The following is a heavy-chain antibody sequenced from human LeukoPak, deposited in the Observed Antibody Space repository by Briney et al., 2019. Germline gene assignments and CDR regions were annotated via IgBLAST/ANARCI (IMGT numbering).Heavy chain of an antibody. V-gene: IGHV4-4*07. D-gene: IGHD1-26*01. CDR3: AREVGATFYYYCYMDV. CDR2: IYTSGST. J-gene: IGHJ6*03. Sequence: PSETLSLTCTVSGGSISSYYWSWIRQPAGKGLEWIGRIYTSGSTNYNPSLKSRVTMSVDTSKNQFSLKLSSVTAADTAVYYCAREVGATFYYYCYMDVWGKGTTVTISS. CDR1: GGSISSYY.